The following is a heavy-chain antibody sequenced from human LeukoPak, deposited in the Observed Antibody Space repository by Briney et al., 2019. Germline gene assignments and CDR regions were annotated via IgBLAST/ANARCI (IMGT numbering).Heavy chain of an antibody. CDR1: GYTLTELS. J-gene: IGHJ4*02. CDR2: FDPEDGET. V-gene: IGHV1-24*01. D-gene: IGHD3-22*01. CDR3: ATLPLDDSPFDY. Sequence: ASVKVSCKVSGYTLTELSMHWVRQAPGKGLEWMGGFDPEDGETIYAQKFQGRVTMTEDTSTDTAYMELSSLRSEDTAVYYCATLPLDDSPFDYWGQGTLVTVSS.